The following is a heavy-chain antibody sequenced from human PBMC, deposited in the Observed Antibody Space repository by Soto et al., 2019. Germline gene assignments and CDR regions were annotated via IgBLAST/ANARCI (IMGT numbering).Heavy chain of an antibody. CDR3: GRISSHGDYAY. V-gene: IGHV4-30-2*01. CDR2: PYHSXNP. CDR1: RDTINTGGYT. Sequence: TLSLTCDVSRDTINTGGYTWAWIRQPRGEALEWIGXPYHSXNPYYNKSLKXXVTISVDXXXNQFSLKVRSVTAADTAVYYCGRISSHGDYAYWGQGTLVTVS. D-gene: IGHD4-17*01. J-gene: IGHJ4*02.